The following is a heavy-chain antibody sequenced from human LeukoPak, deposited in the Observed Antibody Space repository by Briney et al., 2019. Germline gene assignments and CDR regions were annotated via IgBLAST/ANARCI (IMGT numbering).Heavy chain of an antibody. D-gene: IGHD6-13*01. V-gene: IGHV4-31*03. CDR1: GGSISSGGYY. CDR2: IYYSGST. CDR3: ARQGIAAAGTTPFDY. Sequence: PSETLSLTCTVSGGSISSGGYYWSWIRQHPGKGLEWIGYIYYSGSTYYNPSLKSRVTISVDTSKNQFSLKLSSVTAADTAVYYCARQGIAAAGTTPFDYWGQGTLVTVSS. J-gene: IGHJ4*02.